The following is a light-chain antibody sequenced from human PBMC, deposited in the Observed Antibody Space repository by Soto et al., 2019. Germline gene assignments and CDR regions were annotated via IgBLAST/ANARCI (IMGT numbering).Light chain of an antibody. CDR1: QSVSSSY. V-gene: IGKV3-20*01. CDR2: GAS. J-gene: IGKJ2*01. Sequence: EIVLTQSPGTLSLSPGERATLSCRASQSVSSSYLAWYQQKPGQAPRLLFCGASSRATGIPDRFSGSGSGTDFTLTISRLEPEDFAVYYCQQYGSSSEYTFGQGTKLEIK. CDR3: QQYGSSSEYT.